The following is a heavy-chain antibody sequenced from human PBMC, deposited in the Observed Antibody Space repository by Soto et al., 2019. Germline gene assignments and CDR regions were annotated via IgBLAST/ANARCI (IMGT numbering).Heavy chain of an antibody. V-gene: IGHV1-3*01. J-gene: IGHJ6*02. D-gene: IGHD3-3*01. CDR1: GYTFTSYA. Sequence: QVPLVQSGAEVKKPGASVKVSCKASGYTFTSYAMHWVRQAPGQRLEWMGWINAGNGNTKYSQKFQGRVTITRDTSASTAYMELSSLRSEDTAVYYCARSLYYDFWSGYDYYYYGMDVWGQGTTVTVSS. CDR3: ARSLYYDFWSGYDYYYYGMDV. CDR2: INAGNGNT.